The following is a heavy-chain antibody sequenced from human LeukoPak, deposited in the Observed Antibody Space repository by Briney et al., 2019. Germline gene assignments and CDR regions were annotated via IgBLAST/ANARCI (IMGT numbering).Heavy chain of an antibody. J-gene: IGHJ4*02. CDR3: AKGGDTAMIRFTYYDY. CDR2: ISGSGGST. Sequence: GGSLRLSCAASGFTFSSYAMSWVRQAPGKGLEWVSAISGSGGSTYYADSVKGRFTTSRDNSKNTLYLQMSSLRAEDTAVYYCAKGGDTAMIRFTYYDYWGQGTLVTVSS. CDR1: GFTFSSYA. V-gene: IGHV3-23*01. D-gene: IGHD5-18*01.